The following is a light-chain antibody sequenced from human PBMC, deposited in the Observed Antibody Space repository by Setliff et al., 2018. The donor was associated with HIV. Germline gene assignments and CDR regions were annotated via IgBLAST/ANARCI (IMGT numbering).Light chain of an antibody. CDR1: SSDIGRYNY. J-gene: IGLJ1*01. V-gene: IGLV2-14*03. CDR3: YSYARGSTYV. Sequence: SVLTQPASVYGSPGQSITISCTGTSSDIGRYNYVSWYQQYPGRGPTLVIFDVSDRPSGVSSRFSGSKSGNTASLIISGLQPDDEADYYCYSYARGSTYVFGSGTKVTV. CDR2: DVS.